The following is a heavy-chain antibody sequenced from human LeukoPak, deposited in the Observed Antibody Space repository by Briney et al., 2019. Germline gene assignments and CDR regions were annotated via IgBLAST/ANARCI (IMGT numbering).Heavy chain of an antibody. D-gene: IGHD1-26*01. CDR2: ILPNSGGT. V-gene: IGHV1-2*02. J-gene: IGHJ4*02. CDR1: GYTFIGHH. CDR3: SRDGPSGSNMASDY. Sequence: GDSVKVSCKASGYTFIGHHMHWVRQAPGQGLEWMGWILPNSGGTHYGQKFQGRVTMTGDTSINTAYIELTRLTSDDTAVYYCSRDGPSGSNMASDYWGQGTLVTVSS.